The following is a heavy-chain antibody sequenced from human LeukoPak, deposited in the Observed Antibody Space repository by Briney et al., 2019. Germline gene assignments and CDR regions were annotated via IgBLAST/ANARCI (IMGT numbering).Heavy chain of an antibody. Sequence: ASVKVSCKVSGYTLTELSMHWVRQAPGKGLEWMGGFDPEDGETIYAQKFQGRVTMTEDTSTDTAYMELSSLRSEDTAVYYCATAGGYTRTTAGPYYYYMDVWGEGTTVTVSS. CDR2: FDPEDGET. CDR1: GYTLTELS. D-gene: IGHD2-2*02. CDR3: ATAGGYTRTTAGPYYYYMDV. J-gene: IGHJ6*03. V-gene: IGHV1-24*01.